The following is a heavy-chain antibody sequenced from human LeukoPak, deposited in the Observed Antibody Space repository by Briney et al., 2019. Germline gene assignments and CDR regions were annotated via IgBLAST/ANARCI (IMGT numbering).Heavy chain of an antibody. CDR3: AREGPYCSSTSCYLDY. Sequence: TGGSLRLSCAASGFTFSSYEMNWVRQAPGKGLEWVSYISTSGNTIYYAESVRGRFTISRDNAKNSLYLQMNSLRAEDTAVYYCAREGPYCSSTSCYLDYWGQGTLVTVSS. J-gene: IGHJ4*02. CDR2: ISTSGNTI. V-gene: IGHV3-48*03. CDR1: GFTFSSYE. D-gene: IGHD2-2*01.